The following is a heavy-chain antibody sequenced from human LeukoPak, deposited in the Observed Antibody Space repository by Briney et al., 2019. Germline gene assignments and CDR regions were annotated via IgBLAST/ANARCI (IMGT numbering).Heavy chain of an antibody. CDR3: ARDVRRITIFGVVIKAFDI. D-gene: IGHD3-3*01. V-gene: IGHV4-30-4*08. CDR1: GGSISSGDYY. J-gene: IGHJ3*02. CDR2: IYYSGST. Sequence: PSETLSLTCTVSGGSISSGDYYRSWIRQPPGKGLEWIGYIYYSGSTYYNPSLKSRVTISVDTSKNQFSLKLSSVTAADTAVYYCARDVRRITIFGVVIKAFDIWGQGTMVTVSS.